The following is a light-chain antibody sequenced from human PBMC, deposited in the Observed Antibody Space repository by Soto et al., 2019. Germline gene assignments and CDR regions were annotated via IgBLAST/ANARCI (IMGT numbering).Light chain of an antibody. J-gene: IGLJ1*01. CDR1: SSDVVGYNF. V-gene: IGLV2-14*03. Sequence: QSALTQPASVFGSPGQSITFSCTGTSSDVVGYNFVSWYQQHPGKAPKLMIYEVSSRPSGVSNRFSGSKSGNTASLTISGLQPEDEADYYCSSYTTSTTVVFGTGTKLTVL. CDR3: SSYTTSTTVV. CDR2: EVS.